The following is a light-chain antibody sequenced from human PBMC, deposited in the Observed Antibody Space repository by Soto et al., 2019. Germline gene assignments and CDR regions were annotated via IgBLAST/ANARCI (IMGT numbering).Light chain of an antibody. CDR1: QSVSSN. CDR2: GAS. Sequence: EIVMTHSPATLSVSPGDIVALSFRASQSVSSNLAWYQQKPGQAPRLLIFGASTRATGIPARFSGSGSGTEFTLTISSLQSEDFAVYYCQQYNKWPPITFGQGTRLEIK. V-gene: IGKV3-15*01. CDR3: QQYNKWPPIT. J-gene: IGKJ5*01.